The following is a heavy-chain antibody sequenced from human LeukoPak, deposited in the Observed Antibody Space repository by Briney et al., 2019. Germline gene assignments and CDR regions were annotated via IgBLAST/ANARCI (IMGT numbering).Heavy chain of an antibody. D-gene: IGHD6-6*01. CDR2: ISAYNGNT. CDR1: GYTLTSYG. CDR3: ARVSLSGSSSSAGMDY. V-gene: IGHV1-18*01. J-gene: IGHJ4*02. Sequence: ASVKVSCKASGYTLTSYGINWVRQAPGQGLEWMGWISAYNGNTNYAQKFQGSVTMTTDTSTSIAYMELRSLRSDDTAVYYCARVSLSGSSSSAGMDYWGQGTRVTVSS.